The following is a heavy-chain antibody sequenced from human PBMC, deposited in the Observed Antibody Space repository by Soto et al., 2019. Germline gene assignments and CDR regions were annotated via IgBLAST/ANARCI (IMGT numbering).Heavy chain of an antibody. D-gene: IGHD3-22*01. V-gene: IGHV3-30*18. Sequence: GGTLRLSCAASGFTFSSYGMHWVRQAPGKGLEWVAVISYDESNKYYASPVSGRFTISRDNFTSTLYLQMNSLRDEDTVVLYCAKDTYLDYSYSSGYYPWYYSCLDDWGQGTTVTVSS. CDR1: GFTFSSYG. CDR3: AKDTYLDYSYSSGYYPWYYSCLDD. J-gene: IGHJ6*02. CDR2: ISYDESNK.